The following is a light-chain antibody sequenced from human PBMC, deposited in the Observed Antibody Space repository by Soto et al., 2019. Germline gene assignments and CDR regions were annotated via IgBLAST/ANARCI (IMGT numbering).Light chain of an antibody. CDR3: MQNSHLAWT. V-gene: IGKV2-30*01. Sequence: VVLTQSPLSLPVTLGQPASSSCRSSQSLVYSAGDTWLSWFQQRPGQSPRRLRYKGSNRDTGVPDRFIGSGSGTDFTMRISRVEAAEFGIYGCMQNSHLAWTGGQGTRVDI. J-gene: IGKJ1*01. CDR2: KGS. CDR1: QSLVYSAGDTW.